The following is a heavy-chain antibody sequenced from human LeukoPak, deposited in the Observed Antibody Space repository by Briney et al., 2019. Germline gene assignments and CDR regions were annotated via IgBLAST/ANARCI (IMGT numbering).Heavy chain of an antibody. CDR2: ISSSGSTI. CDR3: ARARYGGNSALGF. D-gene: IGHD4-23*01. V-gene: IGHV3-48*03. J-gene: IGHJ4*02. Sequence: GGSLRLSCAASGFTFSSYEMNWVRQAPGKGLEWVSYISSSGSTIYYADSVKGRFTISRDNAKNSLYLQMNSLRTEDTAVYYCARARYGGNSALGFWGLGSLVTVSS. CDR1: GFTFSSYE.